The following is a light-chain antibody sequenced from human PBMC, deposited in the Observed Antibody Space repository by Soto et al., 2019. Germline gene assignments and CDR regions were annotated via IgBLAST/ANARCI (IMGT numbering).Light chain of an antibody. CDR3: KKHNAAQLN. CDR1: QTIYRY. CDR2: AEY. V-gene: IGKV1-39*01. J-gene: IGKJ4*01. Sequence: DIQMTHSPSSLSASVVDRVTITFLASQTIYRYLNLYQQKPGKAPNLLLYAEYSLQSGVKSRFSGSGSGTDFTITIRNMQHEDVATYYCKKHNAAQLNCGGGNKGDLK.